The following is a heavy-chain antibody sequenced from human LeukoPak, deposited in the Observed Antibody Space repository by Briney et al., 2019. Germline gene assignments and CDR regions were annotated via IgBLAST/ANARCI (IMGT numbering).Heavy chain of an antibody. CDR3: ARDDSSRDGSGGYHD. CDR1: GDSINSYH. Sequence: KPSETLSLTCTVSGDSINSYHWSWIPQSAGKGLQWIGRVHISGSTNYNPSLRSRVAISMDKSKNQFSLKLNSVTAADTAAYYCARDDSSRDGSGGYHDWGQGTLVTVSS. CDR2: VHISGST. D-gene: IGHD3-22*01. V-gene: IGHV4-4*07. J-gene: IGHJ4*02.